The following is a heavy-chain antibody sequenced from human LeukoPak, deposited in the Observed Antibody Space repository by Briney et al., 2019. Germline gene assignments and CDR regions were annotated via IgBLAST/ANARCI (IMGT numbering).Heavy chain of an antibody. J-gene: IGHJ4*02. CDR1: GGTFSSYA. CDR2: IIPIFGAA. V-gene: IGHV1-69*13. D-gene: IGHD3-10*01. Sequence: GASVKVSCKASGGTFSSYAISWVRQAPGQGLEWMGGIIPIFGAANYAQKFQGRVTITADESTSTAYMELSSLRSEDTAVYYCAREVRGVLDYWGQGTLVTVSS. CDR3: AREVRGVLDY.